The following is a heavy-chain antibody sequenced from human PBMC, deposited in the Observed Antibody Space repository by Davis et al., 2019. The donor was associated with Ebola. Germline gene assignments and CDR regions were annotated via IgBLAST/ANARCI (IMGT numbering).Heavy chain of an antibody. CDR3: AREFEYFDY. J-gene: IGHJ4*02. V-gene: IGHV4-38-2*02. CDR2: IYHSGST. D-gene: IGHD3-9*01. Sequence: PSETLSLTCTVSGYSISSGYYWGWIRQPPGKGLEWIGSIYHSGSTYYNPSLKSRVTISVDTSKNQFSLKLSSVTAADTAVYYCAREFEYFDYWGQGTLVTVSS. CDR1: GYSISSGYY.